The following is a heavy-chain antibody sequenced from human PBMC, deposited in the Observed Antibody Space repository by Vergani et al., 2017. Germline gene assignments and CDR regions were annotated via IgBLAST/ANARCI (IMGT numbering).Heavy chain of an antibody. V-gene: IGHV3-33*01. CDR3: ASYPAAGYYYGMDV. CDR2: IWYDGSNK. J-gene: IGHJ6*02. CDR1: GFRFSSYG. Sequence: QVQLVESGGGVVQPGRSLRLSCAASGFRFSSYGMNWVRQAPGKGLEWVAVIWYDGSNKYYADSVKGRFTISRDNSQNTVNLQMNSLRVDDTAVYYCASYPAAGYYYGMDVWGQGTTVTVSS. D-gene: IGHD6-13*01.